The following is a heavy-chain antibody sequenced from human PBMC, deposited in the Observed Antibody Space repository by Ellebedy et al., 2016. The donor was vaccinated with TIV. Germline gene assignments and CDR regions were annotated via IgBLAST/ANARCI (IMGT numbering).Heavy chain of an antibody. CDR3: ARHILGDDYDYSGLHSHFYYMDV. CDR1: GYSFTSHW. J-gene: IGHJ6*03. D-gene: IGHD3-22*01. V-gene: IGHV5-51*01. Sequence: GESLKISXKASGYSFTSHWIGWVRQMPGKGLEWMGSIYPGDSETRYSPSFEGQVTISADKSISTAYLQWSNVKASDTAMYYCARHILGDDYDYSGLHSHFYYMDVWGKGTTVTVSS. CDR2: IYPGDSET.